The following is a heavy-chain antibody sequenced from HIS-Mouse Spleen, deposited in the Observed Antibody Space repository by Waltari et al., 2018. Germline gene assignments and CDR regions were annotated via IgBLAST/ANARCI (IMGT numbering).Heavy chain of an antibody. J-gene: IGHJ3*02. V-gene: IGHV4-39*07. Sequence: QLQLQESGPGLVKPSETLSLTCTVSGGSIRRSRYSWGWTRRPPGKGLEWIGSIYYSGGTYYNPSLKSRVTISVDTSKNQFSLKLSSVTAADTAVYYCAREFGLLPPISSRDYDAFDIWGQGTMVTVSS. CDR2: IYYSGGT. CDR3: AREFGLLPPISSRDYDAFDI. CDR1: GGSIRRSRYS. D-gene: IGHD3-10*01.